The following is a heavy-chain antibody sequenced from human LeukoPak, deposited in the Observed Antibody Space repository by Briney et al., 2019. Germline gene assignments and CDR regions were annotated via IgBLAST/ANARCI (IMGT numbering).Heavy chain of an antibody. CDR3: ARYDVLTGYPRFDY. V-gene: IGHV4-59*01. D-gene: IGHD3/OR15-3a*01. J-gene: IGHJ4*02. CDR2: ISYSGST. Sequence: PLETLSLTCTVSGGSISGYYWSWIRQPPGEGLEWIGYISYSGSTNYDPSLLSRVTISVDTSKNQFSLKLTSVTAADTAVYYCARYDVLTGYPRFDYWGQGTLVTVSS. CDR1: GGSISGYY.